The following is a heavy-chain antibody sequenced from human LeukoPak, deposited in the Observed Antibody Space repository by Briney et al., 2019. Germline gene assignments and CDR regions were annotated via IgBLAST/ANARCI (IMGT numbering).Heavy chain of an antibody. D-gene: IGHD3-22*01. CDR2: ISWDGGST. V-gene: IGHV3-43D*03. Sequence: GGSLRLSCAASGFTFDDYAMHWVRQAPGKGLEWVSLISWDGGSTYYADSVKGRFTISRDNSKNSLYLQMNSLRAEDTALYYCAKEHYDSSGYYSVGYWGQGTLVTVSS. CDR1: GFTFDDYA. J-gene: IGHJ4*02. CDR3: AKEHYDSSGYYSVGY.